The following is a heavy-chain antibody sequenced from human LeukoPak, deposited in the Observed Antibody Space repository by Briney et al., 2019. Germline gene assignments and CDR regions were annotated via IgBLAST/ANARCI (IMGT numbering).Heavy chain of an antibody. Sequence: ASVKVSCKASGGTFSSYAISWVRQAPGQGLEWMGGITPIFGTANYAQKFQGRVTITADESTSTAYMELSSLRSEDTAVYYCAREASYYDSSGYNYGMDVWGQGTTVTVSS. CDR2: ITPIFGTA. D-gene: IGHD3-22*01. J-gene: IGHJ6*02. CDR1: GGTFSSYA. V-gene: IGHV1-69*13. CDR3: AREASYYDSSGYNYGMDV.